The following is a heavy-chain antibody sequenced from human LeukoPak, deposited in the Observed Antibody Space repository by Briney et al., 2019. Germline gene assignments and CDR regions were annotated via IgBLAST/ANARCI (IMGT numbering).Heavy chain of an antibody. J-gene: IGHJ4*02. D-gene: IGHD3-22*01. CDR3: ARSTTFYDSSGYRQLDY. CDR1: GFTFSSYS. CDR2: ISSSSSYI. V-gene: IGHV3-21*01. Sequence: GGSLRLSCAASGFTFSSYSMNWVRQAPGKGLEWVSSISSSSSYIYYADSVNGRFTISRDNAKNSLYLQMNSLRAEDTAVYYCARSTTFYDSSGYRQLDYWGQGTLVTVSS.